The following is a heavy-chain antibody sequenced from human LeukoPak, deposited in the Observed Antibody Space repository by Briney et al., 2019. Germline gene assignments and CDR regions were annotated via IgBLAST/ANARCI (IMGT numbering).Heavy chain of an antibody. CDR3: ARAKGRSPLLDY. V-gene: IGHV6-1*01. J-gene: IGHJ4*02. Sequence: SQTLSLTCAISGDSVSSNSAACNWIRQSPSRGLEWLGRTYYRSKWYNDYAVSVKGRIAINPDTSKNQFSLQLNSVSPEDTAVYYCARAKGRSPLLDYWGQGTLVTVSS. D-gene: IGHD6-13*01. CDR1: GDSVSSNSAA. CDR2: TYYRSKWYN.